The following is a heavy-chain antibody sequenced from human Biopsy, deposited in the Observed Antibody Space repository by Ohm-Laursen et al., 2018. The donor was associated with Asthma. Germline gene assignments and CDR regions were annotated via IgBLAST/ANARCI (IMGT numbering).Heavy chain of an antibody. J-gene: IGHJ4*02. Sequence: SLSLSCAASGFAVSRDHMFWVRQAPGQGLEWVSVIYSGGTSHTADSVRGRFTISRDYSKNTLYLQMHSLRAEDTAVYYCARGDSSNWSHYYFDYWGQGTLVTVSS. CDR2: IYSGGTS. D-gene: IGHD3-22*01. CDR1: GFAVSRDH. CDR3: ARGDSSNWSHYYFDY. V-gene: IGHV3-53*01.